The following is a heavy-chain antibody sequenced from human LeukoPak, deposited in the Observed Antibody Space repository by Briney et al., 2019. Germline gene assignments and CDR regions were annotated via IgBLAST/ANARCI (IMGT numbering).Heavy chain of an antibody. J-gene: IGHJ4*02. CDR2: ISSSGSTI. CDR3: AKGVAYSQDY. Sequence: PGGSLRLSCAASGFTFSSYSMSWIRQAPGKGLEWVSYISSSGSTIYYADSVKGRFTISRDNSRNTLYLQMNSLRAEDTAIYYCAKGVAYSQDYWGQGTLVIVS. V-gene: IGHV3-48*01. D-gene: IGHD5-18*01. CDR1: GFTFSSYS.